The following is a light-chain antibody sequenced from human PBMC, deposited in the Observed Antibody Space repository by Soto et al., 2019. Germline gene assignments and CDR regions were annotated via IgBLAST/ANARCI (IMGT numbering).Light chain of an antibody. CDR3: AAWDDNLNGPL. J-gene: IGLJ3*02. Sequence: QSVLTQPPSLSGTPGQRVTISCSGSNSNIGRDSVNWYQHLPGTAPKILIYSDDERPSGVPDRFSGYKSGTSASLAISGLPSEDEAEYYCAAWDDNLNGPLFGGGTKLTVL. CDR2: SDD. CDR1: NSNIGRDS. V-gene: IGLV1-44*01.